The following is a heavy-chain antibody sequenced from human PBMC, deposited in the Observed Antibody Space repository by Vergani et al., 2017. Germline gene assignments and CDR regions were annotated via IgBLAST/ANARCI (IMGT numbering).Heavy chain of an antibody. J-gene: IGHJ4*02. Sequence: QVQLQESGPGLVKPSETLSLTCTVSGGSISSYYWSWIRQPPGKGLEWIGYIYYSGSTNYNPSLKSRVTISVDTSKNQFSLKLSSVTAAETAVYYCARGVGGSWYCDCGGQGTLVTVS. D-gene: IGHD6-13*01. V-gene: IGHV4-59*01. CDR1: GGSISSYY. CDR2: IYYSGST. CDR3: ARGVGGSWYCDC.